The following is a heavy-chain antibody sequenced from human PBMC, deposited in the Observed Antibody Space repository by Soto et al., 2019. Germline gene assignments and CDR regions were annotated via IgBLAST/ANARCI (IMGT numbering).Heavy chain of an antibody. CDR1: GFIFSSYA. D-gene: IGHD1-26*01. J-gene: IGHJ5*02. Sequence: LRLSCAASGFIFSSYAMSWVRQAPGKGLEWVSGISNAGDNTYYADSVKGRFTISRDNSKNTVYLQMNSLRAEDTAVYYCAKDYVGPTFVGGNWFDPWDQGTRGTVSS. V-gene: IGHV3-23*01. CDR2: ISNAGDNT. CDR3: AKDYVGPTFVGGNWFDP.